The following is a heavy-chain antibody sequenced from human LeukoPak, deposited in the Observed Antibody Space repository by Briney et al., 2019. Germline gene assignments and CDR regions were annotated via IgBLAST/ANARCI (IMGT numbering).Heavy chain of an antibody. Sequence: GASVKVSCKASGYTFTSYYMHWVRQAPGQGLEWMGIINPSGGSTSYAQKFQGRVTMTRDMSTSTVYMELSSLRSEDTAVYYCARDRKRWLQFRDYFDYWGQGTLVTVSS. D-gene: IGHD5-24*01. V-gene: IGHV1-46*01. J-gene: IGHJ4*02. CDR1: GYTFTSYY. CDR3: ARDRKRWLQFRDYFDY. CDR2: INPSGGST.